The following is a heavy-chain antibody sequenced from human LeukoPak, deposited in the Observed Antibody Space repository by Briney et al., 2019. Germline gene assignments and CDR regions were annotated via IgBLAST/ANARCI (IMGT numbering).Heavy chain of an antibody. Sequence: GGSLTLSCAASGFTFSIYAMSWVSQAPGKGLEWVSDISATDVSTYYAHSVKGRFTLFRDNANRTLYLQMNSLRGGDTALYYCAKDLRGSFDYWGQGSRVTVSS. D-gene: IGHD1-26*01. CDR3: AKDLRGSFDY. CDR2: ISATDVST. V-gene: IGHV3-23*01. CDR1: GFTFSIYA. J-gene: IGHJ4*02.